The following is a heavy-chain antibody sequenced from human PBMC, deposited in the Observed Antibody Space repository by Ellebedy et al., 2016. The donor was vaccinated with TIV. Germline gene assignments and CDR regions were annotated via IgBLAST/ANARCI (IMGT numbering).Heavy chain of an antibody. CDR2: IKQDGSEK. V-gene: IGHV3-7*01. J-gene: IGHJ3*01. CDR3: ATDGSYGDYRSPTHAFEV. D-gene: IGHD4-17*01. CDR1: GFSFRSYW. Sequence: ETLSLTCVASGFSFRSYWMSWVRQAPGKGLEWVANIKQDGSEKYYVDSVKGRFTISRDNAKNSLFLQLSSLRAEDTAVYYCATDGSYGDYRSPTHAFEVWGQGTMVTVSS.